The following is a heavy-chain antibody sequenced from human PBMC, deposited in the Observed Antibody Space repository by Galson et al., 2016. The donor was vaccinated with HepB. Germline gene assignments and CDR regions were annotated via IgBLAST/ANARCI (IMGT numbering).Heavy chain of an antibody. V-gene: IGHV4-61*01. J-gene: IGHJ3*02. CDR3: ARGPWMLPWGSFDI. CDR1: GGSVSSGSYY. D-gene: IGHD1-26*01. Sequence: SETLSLTCNVSGGSVSSGSYYWSWIRQSPEKGLEWIAYIEYGGSTNYNPSLKSRVTISIDTSKNKFSLRLTSMTAADTAVYYCARGPWMLPWGSFDIWGQGTTVIVS. CDR2: IEYGGST.